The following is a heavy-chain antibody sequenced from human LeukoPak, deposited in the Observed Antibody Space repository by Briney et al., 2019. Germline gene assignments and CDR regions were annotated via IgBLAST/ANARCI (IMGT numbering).Heavy chain of an antibody. CDR1: GFTFSSYA. CDR2: ISYNGSNK. CDR3: ARDLRFLEWLFYY. Sequence: GGSLRLSCAASGFTFSSYAMHWVRQAPGKGLEWVAVISYNGSNKYYADSVKGRFTISRDNSKNTLYLQINSLRAEDTAVYYCARDLRFLEWLFYYWGQGTLVTVSS. V-gene: IGHV3-30-3*01. D-gene: IGHD3-3*01. J-gene: IGHJ4*02.